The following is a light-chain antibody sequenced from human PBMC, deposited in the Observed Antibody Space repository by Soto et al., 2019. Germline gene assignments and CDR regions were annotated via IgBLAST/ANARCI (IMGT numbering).Light chain of an antibody. Sequence: DIQMTQSPSSVSASVGDRVTITCRASHDISSWLAWYQQKPGQAPKLLMYAASRLHSGVPARFSGSESGTDFTLTISSLQPEDSETYYCQQAKSFPLTFGGGTKVEIK. V-gene: IGKV1-12*01. J-gene: IGKJ4*01. CDR3: QQAKSFPLT. CDR2: AAS. CDR1: HDISSW.